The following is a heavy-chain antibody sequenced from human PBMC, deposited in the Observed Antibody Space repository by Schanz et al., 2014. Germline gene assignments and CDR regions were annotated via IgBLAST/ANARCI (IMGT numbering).Heavy chain of an antibody. CDR1: GFTFSSYA. CDR3: ARVDSSGYFFDN. V-gene: IGHV3-23*04. CDR2: ISGSGGST. Sequence: EVQLVQSGGGLVQPGGSLRLSCAASGFTFSSYAMSWVRQAPGKGLEWVSAISGSGGSTYYADSVRGRFTMSRDNSKNTVHLQMSSLRVEDTAVYYCARVDSSGYFFDNWGQGTRVTVSS. J-gene: IGHJ4*02. D-gene: IGHD3-22*01.